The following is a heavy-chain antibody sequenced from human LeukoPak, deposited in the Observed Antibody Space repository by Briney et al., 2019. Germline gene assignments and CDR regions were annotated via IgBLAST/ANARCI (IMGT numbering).Heavy chain of an antibody. Sequence: ASVKVSCEASGYTFTTYSLAWVRQAPGQSLEWMGWISVNNGGTNYAQSFQDRVTLTRDTFTNTAYLELRSLRSDDTAIIYCATATQPRGYFLHWGQGTLVTVSS. CDR1: GYTFTTYS. V-gene: IGHV1-18*01. CDR2: ISVNNGGT. J-gene: IGHJ1*01. CDR3: ATATQPRGYFLH. D-gene: IGHD2-2*01.